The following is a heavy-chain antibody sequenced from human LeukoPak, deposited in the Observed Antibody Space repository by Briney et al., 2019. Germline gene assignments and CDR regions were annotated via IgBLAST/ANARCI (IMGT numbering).Heavy chain of an antibody. CDR1: GFTFSNYA. CDR3: ARDRGNRYYFDY. J-gene: IGHJ4*02. CDR2: ISYDGSNK. Sequence: GGSLRLSCAASGFTFSNYAMHWVRQAPGKGLKWVAIISYDGSNKYYADSVKGRFTISRDNSKNTLYLQMNSLRAEDTAVYYCARDRGNRYYFDYWVQGTLVTVSS. V-gene: IGHV3-30*04. D-gene: IGHD1-14*01.